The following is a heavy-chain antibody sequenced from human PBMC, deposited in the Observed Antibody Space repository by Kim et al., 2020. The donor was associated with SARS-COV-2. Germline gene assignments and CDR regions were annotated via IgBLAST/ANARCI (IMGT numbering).Heavy chain of an antibody. J-gene: IGHJ4*02. CDR2: LWFDGTNT. CDR1: GFIFSNYG. CDR3: ARSRSIAVPHADY. Sequence: GGSLRLSCAASGFIFSNYGMHWVRQAPGKGLEWVARLWFDGTNTIYGDSVKGRFTISRDNPNNMLYVQMNNVRVEDTAFYFCARSRSIAVPHADYWGQGPLVTVPS. D-gene: IGHD6-19*01. V-gene: IGHV3-33*01.